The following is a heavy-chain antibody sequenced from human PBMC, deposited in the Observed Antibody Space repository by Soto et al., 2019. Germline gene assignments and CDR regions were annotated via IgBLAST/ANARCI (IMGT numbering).Heavy chain of an antibody. CDR3: AMGGYSYGYLDY. D-gene: IGHD5-18*01. V-gene: IGHV4-30-4*01. CDR2: IYYSGST. J-gene: IGHJ4*02. CDR1: GGSISSGDYY. Sequence: PSETLSLTCTVSGGSISSGDYYWSWIRQPPGKGLEWIGYIYYSGSTYYNPSLKSRVTISVDTSKNQFSLKLSSVTAADTAVYYCAMGGYSYGYLDYWGQGTLVTVSS.